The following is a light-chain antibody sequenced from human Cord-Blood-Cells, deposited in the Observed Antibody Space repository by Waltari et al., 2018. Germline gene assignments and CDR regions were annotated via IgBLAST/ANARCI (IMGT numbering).Light chain of an antibody. CDR2: AAS. V-gene: IGKV1-39*01. J-gene: IGKJ3*01. CDR3: QQSYSTLCT. Sequence: DIQMTKSPSSLPASVGDRVTIPCRASQSISSYLNWYQQKPGKAPKALIYAASSLQSGVPSRFSGSESGTDFTLTTSSLQPEDFSTYYCQQSYSTLCTFGPGTKVDIK. CDR1: QSISSY.